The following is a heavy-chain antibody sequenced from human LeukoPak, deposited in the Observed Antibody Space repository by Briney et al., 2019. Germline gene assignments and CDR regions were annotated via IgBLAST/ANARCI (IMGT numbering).Heavy chain of an antibody. CDR2: IKQDGSEK. J-gene: IGHJ4*02. Sequence: ETLSLTCTVSGGSINGYYWSWVRQAPGKGLEWVANIKQDGSEKYYVDSVKGRFTISRDNAKNSLYLQMNSLRAEDTAVYYCVRDLYRIVVVPHYFDYWGQGTLVTVSS. V-gene: IGHV3-7*01. D-gene: IGHD3-22*01. CDR1: GGSINGYY. CDR3: VRDLYRIVVVPHYFDY.